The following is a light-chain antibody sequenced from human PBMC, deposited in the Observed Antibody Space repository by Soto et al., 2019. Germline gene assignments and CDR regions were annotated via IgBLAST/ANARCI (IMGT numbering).Light chain of an antibody. CDR1: QIILSY. Sequence: DIQMTQSPSSLSASVGDRVTITCRASQIILSYLSWFQQKPGEAPKLLIYAVSNLEAGVPSRFRGSGSGTDFTFTISRLQPEDIATYYCQQYENLPTFGQGTRLEIK. CDR3: QQYENLPT. CDR2: AVS. V-gene: IGKV1-33*01. J-gene: IGKJ5*01.